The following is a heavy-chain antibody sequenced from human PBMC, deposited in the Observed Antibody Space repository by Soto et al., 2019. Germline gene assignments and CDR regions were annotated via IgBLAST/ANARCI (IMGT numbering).Heavy chain of an antibody. CDR2: ISSSSSTI. CDR1: GFTFSSYS. CDR3: ARDPGAILLYYYYMDV. Sequence: GGSLRLSCAASGFTFSSYSMNWVRQAPGKGLEWVSYISSSSSTIYYADSVKGRFTISRDNAKNSLYLQMNSLRAEDTAVYYCARDPGAILLYYYYMDVWGKGTTVTVSS. J-gene: IGHJ6*03. V-gene: IGHV3-48*01.